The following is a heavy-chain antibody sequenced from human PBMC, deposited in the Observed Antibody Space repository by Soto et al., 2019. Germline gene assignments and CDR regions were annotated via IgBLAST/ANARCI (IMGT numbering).Heavy chain of an antibody. J-gene: IGHJ4*02. D-gene: IGHD2-15*01. CDR2: IWDHGSNK. CDR3: AKPKYCSGGSCYLSYFDY. Sequence: PGGSLRLSCAVSGLTFSDYGMHWVRQPPGKGLEWVASIWDHGSNKYYADSVKGRFTISRDNSKNTLYLQMNSLRAEDTAVYYCAKPKYCSGGSCYLSYFDYWGQGTLVTVSS. V-gene: IGHV3-30*02. CDR1: GLTFSDYG.